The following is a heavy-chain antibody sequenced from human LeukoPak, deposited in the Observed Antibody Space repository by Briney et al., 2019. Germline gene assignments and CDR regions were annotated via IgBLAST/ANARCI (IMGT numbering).Heavy chain of an antibody. CDR2: INPNSGGT. D-gene: IGHD3-10*01. CDR3: ARGGYYGSGRRIDY. Sequence: ASVKVSCKASGYTFTGYYMHWVRQAPGQGLEWMGWINPNSGGTNYARKFQGRVTITRDTSISTAYMELSRLRSDDTAVYYCARGGYYGSGRRIDYWGQGTLVTVSS. CDR1: GYTFTGYY. V-gene: IGHV1-2*02. J-gene: IGHJ4*02.